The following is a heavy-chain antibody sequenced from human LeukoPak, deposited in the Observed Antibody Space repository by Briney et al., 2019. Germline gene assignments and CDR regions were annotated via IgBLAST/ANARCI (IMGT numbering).Heavy chain of an antibody. D-gene: IGHD2-15*01. CDR3: ARKTVVVVAATYDY. CDR1: RGSLSSSSYY. V-gene: IGHV4-39*01. J-gene: IGHJ4*02. Sequence: LETLSLTRTLSRGSLSSSSYYSGWISPPPGNWLGLIGSNYYSGRLYHHPSLKSRLTITVDPSKNQFSLKLSSLTAADTAVYYCARKTVVVVAATYDYGGQGTLVTVSS. CDR2: NYYSGRL.